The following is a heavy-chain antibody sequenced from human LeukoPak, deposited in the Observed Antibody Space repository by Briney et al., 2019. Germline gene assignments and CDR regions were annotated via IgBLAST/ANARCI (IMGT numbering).Heavy chain of an antibody. D-gene: IGHD3-3*01. V-gene: IGHV4-30-2*01. CDR2: IYHSGST. CDR3: ARSGKPENYDFWSGYPYYFDY. Sequence: SETLSLTCAVSGGSISSGGYSWSWIRQPPGKGLEWIGYIYHSGSTYYNPSLKSRVTISVDRSKNQFSLKLSSVTAADTAVYYCARSGKPENYDFWSGYPYYFDYWGQGTLDTVSS. CDR1: GGSISSGGYS. J-gene: IGHJ4*02.